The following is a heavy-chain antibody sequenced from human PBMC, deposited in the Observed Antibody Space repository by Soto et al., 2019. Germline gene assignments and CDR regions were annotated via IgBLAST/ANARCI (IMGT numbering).Heavy chain of an antibody. J-gene: IGHJ5*02. Sequence: QVQLVQSGAEVKKPGASVKVSCKASGYTFTSYYMHWVRQAPGQGLEWMGIINPSGGSTSYAQKFQGRVNMTRDTYTSTVYMELSSLRSEDTAVYYCATGTLGPGNWFDPWGQGTLVTVSS. D-gene: IGHD2-8*02. CDR3: ATGTLGPGNWFDP. CDR2: INPSGGST. CDR1: GYTFTSYY. V-gene: IGHV1-46*01.